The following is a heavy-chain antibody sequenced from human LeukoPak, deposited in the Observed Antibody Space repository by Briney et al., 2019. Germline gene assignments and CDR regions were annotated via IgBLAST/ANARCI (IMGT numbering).Heavy chain of an antibody. V-gene: IGHV4-39*07. D-gene: IGHD5-12*01. CDR1: GGSISSGVYY. Sequence: SETLSLTCTVSGGSISSGVYYWSWIRQPPGKGLEWIGEINHSGSTNYNPSLKSRVTISVDTSKNQFSLKLSSVTAADTAVYYCARGSRGYSGYETYYFDYWGQGTLVTVSS. J-gene: IGHJ4*02. CDR2: INHSGST. CDR3: ARGSRGYSGYETYYFDY.